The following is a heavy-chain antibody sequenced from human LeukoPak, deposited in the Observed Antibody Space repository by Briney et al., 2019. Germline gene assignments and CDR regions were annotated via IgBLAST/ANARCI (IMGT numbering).Heavy chain of an antibody. V-gene: IGHV4-59*01. J-gene: IGHJ4*02. CDR1: GGSISSYS. D-gene: IGHD1-14*01. Sequence: SETLSLTCTVSGGSISSYSWSWIRQPPGKGLEWIGYIYYSGSTKYNPSLKSRVTISVDTSKNQFSLKLSSVTAADTAVYYCARGISGHLDYWGQGTLVTVSS. CDR3: ARGISGHLDY. CDR2: IYYSGST.